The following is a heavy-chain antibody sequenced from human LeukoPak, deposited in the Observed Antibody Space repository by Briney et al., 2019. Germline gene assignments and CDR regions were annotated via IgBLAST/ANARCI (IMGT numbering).Heavy chain of an antibody. D-gene: IGHD3-16*01. V-gene: IGHV3-30*18. Sequence: GRSLRLSCAASGFTFSSYGMHWVRQAPGKGLEWVAVISYDGTNKYYADSVKGRFTISRDNSKNTLYLQMNSLRAEDTAVYYCAKGRGLGSYFDYWGQGTLGNGSS. CDR3: AKGRGLGSYFDY. CDR2: ISYDGTNK. CDR1: GFTFSSYG. J-gene: IGHJ4*02.